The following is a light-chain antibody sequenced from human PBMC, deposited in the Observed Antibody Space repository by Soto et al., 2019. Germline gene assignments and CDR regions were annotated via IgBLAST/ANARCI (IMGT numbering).Light chain of an antibody. CDR2: AAS. V-gene: IGKV1-9*01. J-gene: IGKJ4*01. CDR3: QQLNSYPLT. CDR1: QGISSY. Sequence: IRLTQSPSSLSASVGDGVTITCRASQGISSYLAWYQQQPGKAPKLLIYAASTLQSGVPSRFSGSGSGTDFTLTISSLQPEDFATYYCQQLNSYPLTFGGGTKVDIK.